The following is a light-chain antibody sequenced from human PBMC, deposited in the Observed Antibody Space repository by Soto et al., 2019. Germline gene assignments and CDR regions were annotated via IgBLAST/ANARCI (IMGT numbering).Light chain of an antibody. CDR1: QSVRSSY. Sequence: EIVLTQSPGTLSLSPGERATLSCRASQSVRSSYLAWYQKKPGQAPSLLIYGTSSRATGIPDRFSGSGSGTDFTRTISRLEPEDFAVYYCQKYGISPTWTFGQGTKVEIK. CDR2: GTS. J-gene: IGKJ1*01. CDR3: QKYGISPTWT. V-gene: IGKV3-20*01.